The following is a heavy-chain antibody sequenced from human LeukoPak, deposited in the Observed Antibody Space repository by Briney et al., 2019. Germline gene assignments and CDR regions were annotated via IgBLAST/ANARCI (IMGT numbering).Heavy chain of an antibody. D-gene: IGHD2-15*01. V-gene: IGHV3-9*01. CDR2: ISWNSGSI. J-gene: IGHJ6*02. CDR1: GFTFDDYA. Sequence: GRSLRLSCAASGFTFDDYAMHWVRQAPGKGLEWVSGISWNSGSIGYADSVKGRFTISRDNAKNSLYLQMNSLRAEDTALYYCAKDRVAAPGYGMDVWGQGTTVTVSS. CDR3: AKDRVAAPGYGMDV.